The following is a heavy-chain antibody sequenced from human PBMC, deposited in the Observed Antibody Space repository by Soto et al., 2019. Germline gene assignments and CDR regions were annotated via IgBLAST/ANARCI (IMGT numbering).Heavy chain of an antibody. D-gene: IGHD3-16*01. Sequence: GGSLRLSCAASGFSITNAWMNWVRQAPGKGLEWVGRIKSKIDGGATDYAAPVKGRFTITRDDSKNTLYLQMNSLKTEDTAVYYCTTHSWGAPGPSWGQGTLVTVSS. CDR3: TTHSWGAPGPS. CDR1: GFSITNAW. V-gene: IGHV3-15*07. CDR2: IKSKIDGGAT. J-gene: IGHJ5*02.